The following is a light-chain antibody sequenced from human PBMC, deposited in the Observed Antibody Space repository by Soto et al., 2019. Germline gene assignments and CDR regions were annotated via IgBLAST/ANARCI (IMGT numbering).Light chain of an antibody. J-gene: IGLJ1*01. CDR1: SSDFGTYKL. V-gene: IGLV2-23*01. Sequence: QSVLTQPASVSGSLGQSITISCTGTSSDFGTYKLVSWYQQHPGRPPKLVIYEGTERPSGISNRFSASQSGSTASLTISGLQAGDEADYYCSSNADSTTYVCGTGTKVT. CDR3: SSNADSTTYV. CDR2: EGT.